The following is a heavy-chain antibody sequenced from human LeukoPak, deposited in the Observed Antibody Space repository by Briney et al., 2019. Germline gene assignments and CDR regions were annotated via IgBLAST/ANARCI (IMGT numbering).Heavy chain of an antibody. V-gene: IGHV3-71*03. Sequence: GGSLRLSCAASGLTFSDCNMSWVRPAPGKGLEWVPFIRNKANGGTTEWTTSLKGRFTVSRDDSKSITSLQMNNLRAEDTAVYYCARGDGGGSYYVDFWGQGTQVTVSS. CDR2: IRNKANGGTT. J-gene: IGHJ4*02. D-gene: IGHD1-26*01. CDR1: GLTFSDCN. CDR3: ARGDGGGSYYVDF.